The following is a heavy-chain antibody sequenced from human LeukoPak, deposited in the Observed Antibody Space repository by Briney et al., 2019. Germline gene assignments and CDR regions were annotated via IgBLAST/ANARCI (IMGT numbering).Heavy chain of an antibody. CDR2: IHYSGST. D-gene: IGHD6-19*01. CDR1: GGSIGSYY. V-gene: IGHV4-59*01. CDR3: ARDGVAGGFDY. J-gene: IGHJ4*02. Sequence: PSETLSLTCTVSGGSIGSYYWNWIRQAPGKGLEWIGYIHYSGSTNHNSSLKSRVTLSVDTPRNQYSLKLSSVTAADTAVYYCARDGVAGGFDYWGQGTLVTVSS.